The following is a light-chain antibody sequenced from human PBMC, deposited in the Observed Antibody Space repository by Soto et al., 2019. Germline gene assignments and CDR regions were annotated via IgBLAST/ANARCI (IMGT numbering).Light chain of an antibody. CDR2: DAS. CDR3: QQYYQWPSYT. CDR1: QSVGSY. J-gene: IGKJ2*01. Sequence: EIVMTQSPLTLSASTGERAIFSCRASQSVGSYIAWYQQKPGQSPRLLVYDASTRATAIPARFSGSGSGTESTLTISTMQPEDVSVYYCQQYYQWPSYTFGQGTKVDI. V-gene: IGKV3-15*01.